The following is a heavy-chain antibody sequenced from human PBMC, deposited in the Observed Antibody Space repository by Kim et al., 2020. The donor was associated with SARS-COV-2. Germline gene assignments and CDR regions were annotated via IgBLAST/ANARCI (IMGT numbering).Heavy chain of an antibody. J-gene: IGHJ4*02. D-gene: IGHD6-19*01. Sequence: GGSLRLSCAASGFTFSSYEMNWVRQAPGKGLEWVSYISSSGTTMYYADSVKGRFTISRYNAKNSLYLQMNSLRVEDTAVYYCARETAVAGNDYWGQGTLVTVSS. CDR2: ISSSGTTM. V-gene: IGHV3-48*03. CDR3: ARETAVAGNDY. CDR1: GFTFSSYE.